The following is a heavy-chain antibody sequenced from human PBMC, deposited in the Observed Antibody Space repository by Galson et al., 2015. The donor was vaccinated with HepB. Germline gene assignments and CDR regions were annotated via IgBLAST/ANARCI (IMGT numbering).Heavy chain of an antibody. CDR2: ISSSSSTI. CDR3: ARGITSVRGSSGWTIYYYYGMDV. D-gene: IGHD6-19*01. Sequence: SLRLSCAASGFTFSSYSMNWVRQAPGKGLEWVSYISSSSSTIYYADSVKGRFTISRDNAKNSLYLQMNSLRAEDTAVYYCARGITSVRGSSGWTIYYYYGMDVWGQGTTVTVSS. V-gene: IGHV3-48*04. J-gene: IGHJ6*02. CDR1: GFTFSSYS.